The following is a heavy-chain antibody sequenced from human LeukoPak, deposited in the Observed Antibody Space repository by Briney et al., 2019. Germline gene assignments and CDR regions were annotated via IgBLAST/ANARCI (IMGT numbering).Heavy chain of an antibody. D-gene: IGHD3-3*01. J-gene: IGHJ6*02. V-gene: IGHV3-21*01. CDR3: ARDSVPPGNYDFWSGYYQDYYYYGMDV. CDR2: ISSSSSYI. Sequence: GGSLRLSCAASGFTFSSYSMNWVRQAPGKGLEWVSSISSSSSYIYYADSVKGRFTISRDNAKNSLYLQMNSLRAEDTAVYYCARDSVPPGNYDFWSGYYQDYYYYGMDVWGQGTTVTVSS. CDR1: GFTFSSYS.